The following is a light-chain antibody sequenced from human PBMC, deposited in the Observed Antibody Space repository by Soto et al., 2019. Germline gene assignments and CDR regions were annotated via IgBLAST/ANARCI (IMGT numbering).Light chain of an antibody. CDR3: QQSYSTLFT. CDR2: AAS. V-gene: IGKV1-39*01. CDR1: QTIIRY. J-gene: IGKJ3*01. Sequence: DIQMTQSPSSLSASVGDRVTITCRASQTIIRYLNWYQQKPGRAPNLLIYAASSLQSGVPSRFSGSGSGTEFTLTISSLQPEDFATYYCQQSYSTLFTFGPGIKVDIK.